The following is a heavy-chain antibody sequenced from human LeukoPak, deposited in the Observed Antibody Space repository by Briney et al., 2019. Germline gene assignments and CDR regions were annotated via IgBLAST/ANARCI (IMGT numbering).Heavy chain of an antibody. V-gene: IGHV4-39*01. CDR1: GDSISSSGDY. Sequence: SETLSLTCTVSGDSISSSGDYWGWIRQPPGKGLEWIGNIYYSGSTYYNPSLKSRVTIAVDTSKNQFSLKLTSVTAADTAVYYCARGEEGNGHFGSRSFDYWGQGILVAVSS. J-gene: IGHJ4*02. CDR2: IYYSGST. D-gene: IGHD3-10*01. CDR3: ARGEEGNGHFGSRSFDY.